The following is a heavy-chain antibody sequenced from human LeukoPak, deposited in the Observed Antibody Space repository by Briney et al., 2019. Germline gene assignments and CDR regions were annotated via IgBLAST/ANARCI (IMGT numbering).Heavy chain of an antibody. CDR3: AKEGDQFRGCLDA. CDR2: IWHDGSVE. D-gene: IGHD3-16*01. J-gene: IGHJ6*04. Sequence: QPGRSLRLSCTASGFMFSRLGMQWVRQAPGEGLELVAMIWHDGSVEEYADSVKGRFTISRDNSQNTLYLQMNSLRDDDTAVYYCAKEGDQFRGCLDAWGKGNPVTVSS. CDR1: GFMFSRLG. V-gene: IGHV3-33*06.